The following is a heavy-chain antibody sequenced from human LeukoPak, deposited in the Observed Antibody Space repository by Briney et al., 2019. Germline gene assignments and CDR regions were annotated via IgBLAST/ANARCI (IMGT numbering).Heavy chain of an antibody. Sequence: GGSLRLSCAASGLTFSSYSMNWVRQAPGKGLEWVSYISSSSSTIYYADSVKGRFTISRDNAKNSLYLQMNSLRAEDTAVYYCARERVDDYVWGNSGGAFDIWGQGTMVTVSS. CDR2: ISSSSSTI. CDR1: GLTFSSYS. D-gene: IGHD3-16*01. V-gene: IGHV3-48*01. CDR3: ARERVDDYVWGNSGGAFDI. J-gene: IGHJ3*02.